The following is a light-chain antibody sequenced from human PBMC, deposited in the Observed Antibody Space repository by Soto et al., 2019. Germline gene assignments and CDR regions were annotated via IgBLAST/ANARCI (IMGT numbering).Light chain of an antibody. CDR1: QSVSSSY. CDR3: QPYGSSPET. CDR2: GAS. V-gene: IGKV3-20*01. J-gene: IGKJ1*01. Sequence: EIVLTQSPGTLSLSPGVRATLSCRASQSVSSSYLAWYQQKPGQAPRLLIYGASSRATGIPDRFSGSGSGTDFTLTISRLEPEDFAVYYCQPYGSSPETFGQGTKVEIK.